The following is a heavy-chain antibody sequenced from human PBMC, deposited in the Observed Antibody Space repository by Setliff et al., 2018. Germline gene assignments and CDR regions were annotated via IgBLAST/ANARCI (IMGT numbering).Heavy chain of an antibody. V-gene: IGHV1-24*01. J-gene: IGHJ4*02. CDR3: ASFLSNFSRPFDY. CDR2: FDPEDSDT. Sequence: ASVKVSCKVSGYTLTELSIHWVRQAPGKGLEWMGGFDPEDSDTMLAQKFQGRFTMAQDTSTDTAYMELRSLSSEDTAIYFCASFLSNFSRPFDYWGQGSLVTVSS. CDR1: GYTLTELS.